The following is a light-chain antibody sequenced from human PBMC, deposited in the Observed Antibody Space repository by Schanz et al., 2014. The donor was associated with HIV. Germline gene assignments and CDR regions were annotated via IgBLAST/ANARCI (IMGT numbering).Light chain of an antibody. CDR2: GAS. CDR3: QQYNRWWT. J-gene: IGKJ1*01. CDR1: QSVGSN. V-gene: IGKV3-15*01. Sequence: ETLMTQSPATLSVSPGDRVTLSCRASQSVGSNVAWYQQRPGQSPRLLISGASSRAADIPARFSGSGSGTEFTLTISSLQSDDFAIYYCQQYNRWWTFGQGTKVEMK.